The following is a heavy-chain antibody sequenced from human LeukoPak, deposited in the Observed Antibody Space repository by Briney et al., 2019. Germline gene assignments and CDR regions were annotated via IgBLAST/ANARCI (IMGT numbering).Heavy chain of an antibody. D-gene: IGHD6-13*01. J-gene: IGHJ6*02. V-gene: IGHV1-69*04. Sequence: ASVKVSCKASGGTFSGYAISWVRQAPGQGLEWMGRIIPILGIANYAQKFQGRVTITADKSTSTAYMELSSLRSEDTAVYYCAREGLRIAAAGYYYYYGMDVWGQGTTVTVSS. CDR2: IIPILGIA. CDR3: AREGLRIAAAGYYYYYGMDV. CDR1: GGTFSGYA.